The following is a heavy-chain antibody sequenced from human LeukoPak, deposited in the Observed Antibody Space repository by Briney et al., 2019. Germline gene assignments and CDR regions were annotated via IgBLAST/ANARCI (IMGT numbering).Heavy chain of an antibody. Sequence: GGALRLSCAASGLTFSNFWMSLVRQAPGKGPEWVANVKHDGREQYYVDSVTGRFTISRDNAKNSLYLQMNSLRAEDTAVYYCAGGPGTSIPYWGQGTLVTVSS. J-gene: IGHJ4*02. CDR2: VKHDGREQ. D-gene: IGHD1-1*01. CDR3: AGGPGTSIPY. CDR1: GLTFSNFW. V-gene: IGHV3-7*03.